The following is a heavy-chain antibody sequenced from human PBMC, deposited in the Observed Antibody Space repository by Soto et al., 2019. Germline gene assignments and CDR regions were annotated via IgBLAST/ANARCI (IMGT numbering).Heavy chain of an antibody. J-gene: IGHJ4*02. Sequence: SETLSLTCTVSGGSISSYYWSWILQPPWKGLEWIGYIYYSGSTNYNPSLKSRVTISVDTSKNQFSLKLSSVTAADTAVYYCARHPTQLIQLWYYFDYWGQGTLVTVSS. D-gene: IGHD5-18*01. CDR1: GGSISSYY. V-gene: IGHV4-59*08. CDR2: IYYSGST. CDR3: ARHPTQLIQLWYYFDY.